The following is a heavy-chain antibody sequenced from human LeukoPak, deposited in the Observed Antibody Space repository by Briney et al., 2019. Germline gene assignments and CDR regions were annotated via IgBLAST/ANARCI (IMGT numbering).Heavy chain of an antibody. Sequence: GGSLRLSCAASGFTFSNYAMSWVRQAPGKGLEWVSAIGGRGDNTYYADSVKGRFTISRDNSKNTLYLQMNSLRAEDTAVYYCAKVRRELTLTHFDYWGQGTLVTVSS. J-gene: IGHJ4*02. CDR1: GFTFSNYA. V-gene: IGHV3-23*01. CDR2: IGGRGDNT. CDR3: AKVRRELTLTHFDY. D-gene: IGHD2-15*01.